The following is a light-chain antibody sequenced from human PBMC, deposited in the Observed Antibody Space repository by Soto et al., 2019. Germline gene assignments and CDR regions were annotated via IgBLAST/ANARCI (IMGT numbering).Light chain of an antibody. V-gene: IGKV3-20*01. CDR3: HQYDSSPLT. CDR1: QRVSSSY. CDR2: CAS. J-gene: IGKJ4*01. Sequence: EIVLTQSPGTLSLSPGERANLSCRASQRVSSSYFAWYQQKPGQAPRLLIYCASSSATGIPDRFSGSGSGRDFTLTISRLEPEDFAVYYCHQYDSSPLTFSGVTKVEIK.